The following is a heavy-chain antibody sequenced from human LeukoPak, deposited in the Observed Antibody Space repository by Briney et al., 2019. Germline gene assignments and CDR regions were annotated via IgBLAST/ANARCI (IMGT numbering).Heavy chain of an antibody. CDR2: ISGSGGST. D-gene: IGHD3-22*01. CDR1: GFTFSSYA. V-gene: IGHV3-23*01. Sequence: GGSLRLSCAASGFTFSSYAMSWVRQAPGKGLEWVSAISGSGGSTYCADSVKGWFTISRDNSKNTLFLQMNSLRAEDTAVYYCAKEYDNSGYYEDYWGQGTLVTVSS. J-gene: IGHJ4*02. CDR3: AKEYDNSGYYEDY.